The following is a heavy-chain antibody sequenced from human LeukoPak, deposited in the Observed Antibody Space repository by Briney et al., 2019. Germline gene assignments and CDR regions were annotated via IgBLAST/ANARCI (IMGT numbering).Heavy chain of an antibody. Sequence: KSGGSLRLSCGPSGFTFNNYGMHWVRQAPGKGLEGVAVIWYDGSDKYYADSVKGRFTISRENSKNTLYLQMNSLRAEDTAVYYCARELGEAGGRAFDIWGQGTMVTVSS. V-gene: IGHV3-33*01. CDR1: GFTFNNYG. J-gene: IGHJ3*02. CDR2: IWYDGSDK. CDR3: ARELGEAGGRAFDI. D-gene: IGHD2-15*01.